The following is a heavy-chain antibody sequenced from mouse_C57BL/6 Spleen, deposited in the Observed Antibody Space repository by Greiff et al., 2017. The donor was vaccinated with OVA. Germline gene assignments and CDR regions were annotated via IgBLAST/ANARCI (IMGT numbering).Heavy chain of an antibody. CDR1: GYTFTSYW. D-gene: IGHD2-3*01. Sequence: VQLQQSGAELAKPGASVKLSCKASGYTFTSYWMHWVKQRPGQGLEWIGYINPSSGYTKSTQTFKDKATLTADKSTSTAYMQLSSLTYEDSAVYYCAREDGCIWYFDVWGTGTMVTVSS. CDR2: INPSSGYT. CDR3: AREDGCIWYFDV. V-gene: IGHV1-7*01. J-gene: IGHJ1*03.